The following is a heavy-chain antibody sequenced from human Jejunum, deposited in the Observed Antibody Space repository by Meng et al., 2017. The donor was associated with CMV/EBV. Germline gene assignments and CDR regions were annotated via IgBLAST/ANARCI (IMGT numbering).Heavy chain of an antibody. J-gene: IGHJ6*02. D-gene: IGHD2-8*01. CDR3: ARDRYCHNGICHAPPTYYFGMGV. CDR2: ISYSGSTV. Sequence: NWVRQAPGKGLEWVSYISYSGSTVYYADSVKGRFTISRDNAKNSLSLQMNSLRAEDTALYYCARDRYCHNGICHAPPTYYFGMGVWGQGTTVTVSS. V-gene: IGHV3-48*03.